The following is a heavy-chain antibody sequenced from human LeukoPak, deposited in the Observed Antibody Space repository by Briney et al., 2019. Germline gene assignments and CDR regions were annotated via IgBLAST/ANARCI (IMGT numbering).Heavy chain of an antibody. CDR1: GFTFSSYV. CDR3: ATPYCNLTSCFPYFFDY. Sequence: PGGSLRLSCAASGFTFSSYVIHWVRQAPGKGLEWVAVISYDGSNKYYADSVKGRFTISRDNSKNTLYLQMNSLRAEDTAVYYCATPYCNLTSCFPYFFDYWGRGTLVTVSS. D-gene: IGHD2-2*01. CDR2: ISYDGSNK. J-gene: IGHJ4*02. V-gene: IGHV3-30*03.